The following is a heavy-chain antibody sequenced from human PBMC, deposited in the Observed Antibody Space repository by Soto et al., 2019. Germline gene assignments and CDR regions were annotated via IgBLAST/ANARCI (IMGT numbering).Heavy chain of an antibody. Sequence: SVKVSCKASGGTFSSYAISWVRQAPGQGLEWMGGIIPIFGTANYAQKFQGRVTITADESTSTAYMELSSLRSEDTAVYYCARKISSWPARYGMDVWGQGTTVTVSS. V-gene: IGHV1-69*13. CDR2: IIPIFGTA. CDR3: ARKISSWPARYGMDV. J-gene: IGHJ6*02. D-gene: IGHD6-13*01. CDR1: GGTFSSYA.